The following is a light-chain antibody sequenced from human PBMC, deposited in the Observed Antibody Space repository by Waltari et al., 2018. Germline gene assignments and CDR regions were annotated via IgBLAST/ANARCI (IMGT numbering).Light chain of an antibody. Sequence: SGRAIQSVTSYLAWYQQKPGQAPRVLIYSASNRAAGVPARFSGSGSGTDFTLTISSLEPEDFAVYYCQQRSNWPRTFGQGTKVEVK. CDR2: SAS. V-gene: IGKV3-11*01. CDR1: QSVTSY. J-gene: IGKJ1*01. CDR3: QQRSNWPRT.